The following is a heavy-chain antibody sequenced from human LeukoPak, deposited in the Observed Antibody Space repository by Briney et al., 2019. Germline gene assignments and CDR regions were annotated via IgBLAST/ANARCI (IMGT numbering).Heavy chain of an antibody. CDR3: ARHRTDILTGYYPQGVDY. J-gene: IGHJ4*02. CDR1: GYSFTSYW. D-gene: IGHD3-9*01. CDR2: IYPGDSDT. V-gene: IGHV5-51*01. Sequence: GESLKICCKGSGYSFTSYWIGWVRQMPGKGLEWMGIIYPGDSDTRYSPSFQGQVTIIADKSIRTAYLQWSSLKASDTAMYYCARHRTDILTGYYPQGVDYWGQGTLVTVSS.